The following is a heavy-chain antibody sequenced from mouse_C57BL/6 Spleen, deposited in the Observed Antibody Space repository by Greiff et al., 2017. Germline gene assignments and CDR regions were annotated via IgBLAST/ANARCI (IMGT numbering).Heavy chain of an antibody. J-gene: IGHJ4*01. CDR2: INPSSGYT. Sequence: QVQLQQSGAELAKPGASVKLSCKASGYTFTSYWMHWVKQRPGQGLEWIGYINPSSGYTKYNQKFKDKDTLTADKSSSTAYMQLSSLTYEDSAVYYCARAYSNYLYYAMDYWGQGTSVTVSS. CDR3: ARAYSNYLYYAMDY. CDR1: GYTFTSYW. V-gene: IGHV1-7*01. D-gene: IGHD2-5*01.